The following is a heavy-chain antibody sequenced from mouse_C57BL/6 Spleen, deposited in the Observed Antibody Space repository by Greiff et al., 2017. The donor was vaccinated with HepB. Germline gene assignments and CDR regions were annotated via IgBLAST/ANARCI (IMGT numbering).Heavy chain of an antibody. CDR3: ARSGYYYGSRRNFDV. V-gene: IGHV1-20*01. CDR1: GYSFTGYF. CDR2: INPYNGDT. J-gene: IGHJ1*03. Sequence: EVQLQQSGPELVKPGDSVKISCKASGYSFTGYFMNWVMQSHGKSLEWIGRINPYNGDTFYNQKFKGKATLTVDKSSSTAHMELRSLTSEDSAVYYWARSGYYYGSRRNFDVWGTRTTVTVSS. D-gene: IGHD1-1*01.